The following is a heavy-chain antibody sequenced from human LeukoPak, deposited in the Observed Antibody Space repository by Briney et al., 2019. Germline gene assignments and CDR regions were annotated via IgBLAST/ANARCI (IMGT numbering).Heavy chain of an antibody. D-gene: IGHD3-22*01. CDR1: GFTFSNAW. Sequence: GGSLRLSCAASGFTFSNAWMSWVRQAPGKGLEWVGRVKSKTDGGTTDYAAPVKGRFTISRDDSKNTLYLQMNSLKTEDTAVYYCTTDPSYYYDSSGYYYFDYWGQGTLVTVSS. J-gene: IGHJ4*02. V-gene: IGHV3-15*01. CDR2: VKSKTDGGTT. CDR3: TTDPSYYYDSSGYYYFDY.